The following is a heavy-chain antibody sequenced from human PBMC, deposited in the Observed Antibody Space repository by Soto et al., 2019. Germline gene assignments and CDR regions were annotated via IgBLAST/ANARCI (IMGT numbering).Heavy chain of an antibody. Sequence: ASVTVSCKASGYTFTNYAIGWVRQAPGQRLEWMGWINAGNGNTNYAQKLQGRVTMTTDTSTSTAYMELRSLRSDDTAVYYCARDPWAGYNWNDFSYEPPYWGQGTLVTVSS. D-gene: IGHD1-1*01. CDR1: GYTFTNYA. V-gene: IGHV1-18*01. CDR2: INAGNGNT. CDR3: ARDPWAGYNWNDFSYEPPY. J-gene: IGHJ4*02.